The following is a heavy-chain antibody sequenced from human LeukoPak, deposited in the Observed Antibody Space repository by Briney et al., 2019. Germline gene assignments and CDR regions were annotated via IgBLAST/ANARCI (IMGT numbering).Heavy chain of an antibody. J-gene: IGHJ4*02. Sequence: PGGALRLSCAASGFTFSSYAMSWVRQAPGKGLEWVSAISGRGGSTYYADSVKGRFTISRDNSKNTLYLLMNSLRAEDTAVYYCAKDLSGSLVGATIDYWGQGTLVTVSS. CDR1: GFTFSSYA. CDR2: ISGRGGST. V-gene: IGHV3-23*01. CDR3: AKDLSGSLVGATIDY. D-gene: IGHD1-26*01.